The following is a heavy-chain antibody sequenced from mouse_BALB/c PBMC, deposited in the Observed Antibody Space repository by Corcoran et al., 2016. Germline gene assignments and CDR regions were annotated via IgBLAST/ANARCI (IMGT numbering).Heavy chain of an antibody. J-gene: IGHJ1*01. D-gene: IGHD2-4*01. V-gene: IGHV1-26*01. Sequence: EVQLQQSGPELVKPGASVKISSKASGYSFTGYYMHWVKQSHVKSLEWIGRINPYNGATSYNQNFKDKASLTVDKSSSTAYMELHSLTSEDSAVYYCARDYDYWYFDVWGAGTTVTVSS. CDR3: ARDYDYWYFDV. CDR1: GYSFTGYY. CDR2: INPYNGAT.